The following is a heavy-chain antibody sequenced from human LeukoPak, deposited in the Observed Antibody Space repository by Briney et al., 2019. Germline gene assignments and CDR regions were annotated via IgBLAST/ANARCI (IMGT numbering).Heavy chain of an antibody. CDR1: GYTFTSYY. V-gene: IGHV1-46*01. J-gene: IGHJ4*02. CDR2: INPSGGST. D-gene: IGHD2-2*01. CDR3: ARDLPPVPTSSTSLTVTDDY. Sequence: ASVKVSCKASGYTFTSYYMRWVRQAPGQGLEWMGIINPSGGSTSYAQKFQGRVTMTRDTSTGTVYMELSSLRSEDTAVYYCARDLPPVPTSSTSLTVTDDYWGQGTLVTVSS.